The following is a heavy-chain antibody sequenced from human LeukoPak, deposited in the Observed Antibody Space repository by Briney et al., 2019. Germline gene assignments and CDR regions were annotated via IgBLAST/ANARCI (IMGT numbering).Heavy chain of an antibody. CDR2: INHSGST. D-gene: IGHD2-2*01. V-gene: IGHV4-34*01. CDR1: GGSFSGYY. J-gene: IGHJ4*02. CDR3: ARKRVVPAAISRGLFDY. Sequence: SETLSLTCAVYGGSFSGYYWSWIRQPPGKGLEWIGEINHSGSTNYNPSLKSRVTISVDTSKNQFSLKLGSVTAADTAVYYCARKRVVPAAISRGLFDYWGQGTLVTVSS.